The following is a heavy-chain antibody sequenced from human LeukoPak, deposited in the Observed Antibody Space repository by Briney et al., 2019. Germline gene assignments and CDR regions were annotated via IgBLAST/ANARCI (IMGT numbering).Heavy chain of an antibody. D-gene: IGHD2-2*01. J-gene: IGHJ3*02. CDR1: GFIFSTYA. CDR3: AKGRHCISTTCYDAFDI. V-gene: IGHV3-64D*09. Sequence: GGSLRLSCSASGFIFSTYAMHWVRQAPGKGLEYVSAISSNGGSTYYADSVKGRFTISRDNSKNTLFLQMSSLRVEDTALYYCAKGRHCISTTCYDAFDIWGQGTMVTVSS. CDR2: ISSNGGST.